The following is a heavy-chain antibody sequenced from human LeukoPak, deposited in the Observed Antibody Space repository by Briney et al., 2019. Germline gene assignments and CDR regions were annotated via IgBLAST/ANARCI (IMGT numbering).Heavy chain of an antibody. CDR3: TRSGWYAY. CDR2: IRSKAYGGTT. D-gene: IGHD6-19*01. Sequence: GGSLRLSCAASGFTFSSYAMSWVRQAPGKGLEWVGFIRSKAYGGTTEYAASVKGRFTISRDDSKSIAYLQMNSLKTEDTAVYYCTRSGWYAYWGQGTLVTVSS. J-gene: IGHJ4*02. CDR1: GFTFSSYA. V-gene: IGHV3-49*04.